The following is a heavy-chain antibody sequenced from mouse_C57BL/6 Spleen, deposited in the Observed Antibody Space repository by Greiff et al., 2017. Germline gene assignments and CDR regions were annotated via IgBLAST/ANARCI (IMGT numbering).Heavy chain of an antibody. V-gene: IGHV1-74*01. CDR3: AGSSPLYYYAMDY. CDR2: IHPSDSAT. D-gene: IGHD1-1*01. Sequence: QVQLQQPGAELVKPGASVKVSCKASGYTFTSYWMHWVKQRPGQGLEWIGRIHPSDSATNYNQKFKGKATLTVDKSSSTAYMPLSSLTSEYSAVYYCAGSSPLYYYAMDYWGQGTSVTVST. CDR1: GYTFTSYW. J-gene: IGHJ4*01.